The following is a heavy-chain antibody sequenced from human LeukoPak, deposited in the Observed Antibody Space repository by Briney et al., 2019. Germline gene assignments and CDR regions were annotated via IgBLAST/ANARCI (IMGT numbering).Heavy chain of an antibody. D-gene: IGHD3-3*01. CDR1: GFTFSDYY. CDR3: ARRGNGYYPDAFDI. J-gene: IGHJ3*02. Sequence: GGSLRLSCAASGFTFSDYYMSWIRQAPGKGLEWVSYISSSGSTIYYADSVKGRFTISRDNAKNSLYLQLNSLRAEDTAVYYCARRGNGYYPDAFDIWGQGTMVTVSS. CDR2: ISSSGSTI. V-gene: IGHV3-11*04.